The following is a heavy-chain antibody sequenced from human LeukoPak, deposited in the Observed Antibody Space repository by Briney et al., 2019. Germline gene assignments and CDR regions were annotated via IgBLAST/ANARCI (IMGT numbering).Heavy chain of an antibody. Sequence: GGPLRLSCAASGFTFSSYTMNWVRQAPGKGLEWVSSLNPDRRYIFHAESVEGRFTVSRDNARNSLYLQMNSLRVEDTAVYYCARETGAEGFDFWGQGTLVTVSS. CDR1: GFTFSSYT. J-gene: IGHJ4*02. D-gene: IGHD7-27*01. CDR2: LNPDRRYI. V-gene: IGHV3-21*01. CDR3: ARETGAEGFDF.